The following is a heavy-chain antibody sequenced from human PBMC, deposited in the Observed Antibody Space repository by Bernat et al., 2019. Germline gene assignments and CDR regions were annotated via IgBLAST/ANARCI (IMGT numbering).Heavy chain of an antibody. CDR2: IKSKNDGGTT. V-gene: IGHV3-15*01. Sequence: EVQLLESGGGLVQPGGSLRLSCAASGFTFSSYAMSWVRQAPGKGLEWVGRIKSKNDGGTTDYAAPVKGRFTISRDDPKNTLYLQMNSLKTEDTAVYYCTTLEHYYDVDAWGQGTTVSVSS. CDR1: GFTFSSYA. J-gene: IGHJ6*02. CDR3: TTLEHYYDVDA.